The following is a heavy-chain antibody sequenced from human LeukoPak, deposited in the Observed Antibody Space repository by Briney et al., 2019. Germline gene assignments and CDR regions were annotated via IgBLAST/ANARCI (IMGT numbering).Heavy chain of an antibody. Sequence: SQTLSLTCTVAGGSISSGSYYWSWIRQPAGKGLEWIGRIYTRGGTTYNPSLKSRVTMSLDTSKDQLSLTLGSVTAADTAVYYCARDFPGIAAVELNWGQGTLVTVSS. J-gene: IGHJ4*02. CDR3: ARDFPGIAAVELN. CDR1: GGSISSGSYY. CDR2: IYTRGGT. D-gene: IGHD6-13*01. V-gene: IGHV4-61*02.